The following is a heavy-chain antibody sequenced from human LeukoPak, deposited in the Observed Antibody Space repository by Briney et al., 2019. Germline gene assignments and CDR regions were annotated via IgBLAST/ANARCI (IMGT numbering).Heavy chain of an antibody. CDR1: GYSISSGYY. V-gene: IGHV4-38-2*01. J-gene: IGHJ6*03. Sequence: SETLSLTCAVSGYSISSGYYWGWIRQPPGKGLEWIARIDRTGNRYYNPPLKSRVTISVDTSKNQLSLKLASLTAADTAIYYCARVDNYYGLGSFGASHYYYMDVWGKGTTVTVSS. CDR2: IDRTGNR. CDR3: ARVDNYYGLGSFGASHYYYMDV. D-gene: IGHD3-10*01.